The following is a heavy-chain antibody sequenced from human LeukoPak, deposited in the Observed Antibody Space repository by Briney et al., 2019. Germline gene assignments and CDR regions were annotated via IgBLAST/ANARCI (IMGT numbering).Heavy chain of an antibody. CDR3: AREGGGLRSYYNYYYMDV. D-gene: IGHD4-17*01. J-gene: IGHJ6*03. CDR2: ISYDGSHK. CDR1: GFTFSSYA. Sequence: PGGSLRLSCAASGFTFSSYAMHWVRQAPGKGLEWVAVISYDGSHKYYADSVKGRFTIYRDKSKNTLYLQMNSLRAEDTAVYYCAREGGGLRSYYNYYYMDVWGKGTTVTVSS. V-gene: IGHV3-30*04.